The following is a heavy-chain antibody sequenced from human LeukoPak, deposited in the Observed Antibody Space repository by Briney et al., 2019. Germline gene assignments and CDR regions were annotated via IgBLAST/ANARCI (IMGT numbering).Heavy chain of an antibody. Sequence: ASVKGSSKASGYTFTGYYMHWVRQAPGQGLEWMGWINPNSGGTNYAQKFQGRVTMTRDTSISTAYMELSRLRSDDTAVYYCARDLFSEQLVPFDYWGQGTLVTVSS. V-gene: IGHV1-2*02. CDR1: GYTFTGYY. D-gene: IGHD6-6*01. CDR3: ARDLFSEQLVPFDY. J-gene: IGHJ4*02. CDR2: INPNSGGT.